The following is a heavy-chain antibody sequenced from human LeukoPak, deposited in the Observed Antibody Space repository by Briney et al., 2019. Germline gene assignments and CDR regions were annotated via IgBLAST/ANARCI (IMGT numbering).Heavy chain of an antibody. CDR3: VRHGSGYTSSWYCPLDY. V-gene: IGHV4-39*01. J-gene: IGHJ4*02. CDR1: GGSITTGIYY. CDR2: SYYSGIT. D-gene: IGHD6-13*01. Sequence: KPSETLSLTCAVSGGSITTGIYYWGWIRQPPGKGLEWIGNSYYSGITHYNPSFESRLTISVDTSKNQFSLKLSSVTAADTAVYYCVRHGSGYTSSWYCPLDYWGQGTLVTVSS.